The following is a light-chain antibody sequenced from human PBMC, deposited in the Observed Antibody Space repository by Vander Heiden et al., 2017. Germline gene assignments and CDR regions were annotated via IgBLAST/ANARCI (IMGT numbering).Light chain of an antibody. CDR3: AAWDDSLNGVL. CDR1: SSNIGNNA. J-gene: IGLJ2*01. V-gene: IGLV1-36*01. Sequence: QSVLTQPPSVSEAPRQRVTISCSRSSSNIGNNAVNWYQQLPGKAPKLLIYYNDLLPSGVSDRFSGSKSGTSASLAISGLQSEDEADYYCAAWDDSLNGVLFGGGTKLTVL. CDR2: YND.